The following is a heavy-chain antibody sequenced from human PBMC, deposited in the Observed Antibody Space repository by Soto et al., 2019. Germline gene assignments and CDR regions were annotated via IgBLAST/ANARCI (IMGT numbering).Heavy chain of an antibody. Sequence: QVQLQESGPGLVKPSQTLSLTCTVSGGSINSGGYCWSWIRQHPGKGLDWIGCISYGGSTSYNPSLKSRVTISVDTSKNQFSLKLTSVAAADTAVYYCSRGILVWGQGALITVSS. D-gene: IGHD5-18*01. CDR3: SRGILV. J-gene: IGHJ4*02. CDR2: ISYGGST. V-gene: IGHV4-31*03. CDR1: GGSINSGGYC.